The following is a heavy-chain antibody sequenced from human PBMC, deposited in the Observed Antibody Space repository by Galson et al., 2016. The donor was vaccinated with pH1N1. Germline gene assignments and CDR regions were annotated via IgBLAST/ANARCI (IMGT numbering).Heavy chain of an antibody. CDR2: IRGSGDDT. D-gene: IGHD3-3*01. CDR1: GFTFSRYA. V-gene: IGHV3-23*01. Sequence: SLRLSCAASGFTFSRYAMSWVRQAPGKGLEWVSAIRGSGDDTYYATSVKGRFTLSRDNSKNTLYLKMNSLRGDDTAVYYCAKLDYDFWSGYYRHFDYWGQGTLVTVSS. J-gene: IGHJ4*02. CDR3: AKLDYDFWSGYYRHFDY.